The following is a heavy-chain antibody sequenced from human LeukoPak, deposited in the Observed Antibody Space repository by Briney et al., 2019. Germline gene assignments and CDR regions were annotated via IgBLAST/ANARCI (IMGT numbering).Heavy chain of an antibody. V-gene: IGHV1-24*01. CDR1: GYTLTELS. CDR2: FDPEDGET. D-gene: IGHD6-19*01. Sequence: ASVKVSCKVSGYTLTELSMHWVRQAPGKGLEWMGGFDPEDGETIYAQKFQGRVTMTEGTSTDTAYMELSSLRSEDTAVYYCATIRGWPFFDYWGQGTLVTVSS. J-gene: IGHJ4*02. CDR3: ATIRGWPFFDY.